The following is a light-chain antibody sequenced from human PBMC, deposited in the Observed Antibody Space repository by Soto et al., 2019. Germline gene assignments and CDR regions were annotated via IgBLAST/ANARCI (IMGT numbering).Light chain of an antibody. V-gene: IGKV1-39*01. CDR3: QQTYSAPRT. J-gene: IGKJ1*01. Sequence: DIQMTQSPSSLSASVGDRVTISFRASQSITIYLNWYQQTPGKAPRLLIYGASTLQTGVPSRFSGSGSMTDFTLTISNLQPEDFATYYCQQTYSAPRTFGPGTKVDIK. CDR2: GAS. CDR1: QSITIY.